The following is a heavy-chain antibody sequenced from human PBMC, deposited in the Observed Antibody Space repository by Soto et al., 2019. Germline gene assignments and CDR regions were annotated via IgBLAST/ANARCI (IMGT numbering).Heavy chain of an antibody. J-gene: IGHJ6*02. CDR3: ASIQLWVPWYGMDV. V-gene: IGHV3-23*01. Sequence: GGSLRLSCAASGFTFSSYAMSWVRQAPGKGLEWVSAISGSGGSTYYADSVKGRFTISRDNSKNTLYLQMNSLRAEDTAVYYCASIQLWVPWYGMDVWGQGTTVTVSS. CDR1: GFTFSSYA. CDR2: ISGSGGST. D-gene: IGHD5-18*01.